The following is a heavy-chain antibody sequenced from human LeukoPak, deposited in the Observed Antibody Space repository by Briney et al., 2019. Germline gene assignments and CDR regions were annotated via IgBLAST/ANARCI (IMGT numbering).Heavy chain of an antibody. V-gene: IGHV3-21*01. CDR1: GFTFSSYS. CDR3: ARTGTTMGDY. CDR2: ISSSSGYI. J-gene: IGHJ4*02. D-gene: IGHD3-3*01. Sequence: PGGSLRLSCAASGFTFSSYSMNWVRQAPGKGLEWVSSISSSSGYIYYADSVKGRFTISRDNAKNSLYLQMNSLRAEDTAVYYCARTGTTMGDYWGQGTLVTVSS.